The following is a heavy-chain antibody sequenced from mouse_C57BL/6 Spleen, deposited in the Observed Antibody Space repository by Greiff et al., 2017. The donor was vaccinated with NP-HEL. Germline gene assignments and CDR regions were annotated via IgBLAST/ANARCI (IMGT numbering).Heavy chain of an antibody. D-gene: IGHD2-12*01. CDR2: IHPNSGST. Sequence: QVQLQQPGAELVKPGASVKLSCKASGYTFTSYWMHWVKQRPGQGLEWIGMIHPNSGSTNYNEKFKSKATLTVDKSSSTAYMRLSSLTSEDAAVYYCARGEELECFDYWGQGTTLTVSS. J-gene: IGHJ2*01. V-gene: IGHV1-64*01. CDR3: ARGEELECFDY. CDR1: GYTFTSYW.